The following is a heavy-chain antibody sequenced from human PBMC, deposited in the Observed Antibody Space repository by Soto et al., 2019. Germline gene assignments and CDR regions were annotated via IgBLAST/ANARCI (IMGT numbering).Heavy chain of an antibody. CDR2: IYYSGST. V-gene: IGHV4-59*01. D-gene: IGHD3-10*01. CDR3: ARELITMVRGVTSYYYYYGMDV. CDR1: GGSISSYY. Sequence: SETLSLTCTVSGGSISSYYWSWIRQPPGKGLEWIGYIYYSGSTNYNPSLKSRVTISVDTSKNQFSLKLSSVTAADTAVYYCARELITMVRGVTSYYYYYGMDVWGQGTTVTVSS. J-gene: IGHJ6*02.